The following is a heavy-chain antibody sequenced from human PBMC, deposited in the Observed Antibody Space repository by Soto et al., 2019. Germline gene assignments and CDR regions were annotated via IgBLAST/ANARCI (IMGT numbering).Heavy chain of an antibody. D-gene: IGHD3-10*01. CDR2: IYYSGST. V-gene: IGHV4-39*01. CDR3: ATIWFRSKGGVPSPYYYYGMDV. CDR1: GGSISSSSYY. Sequence: SETLSLTXTVSGGSISSSSYYWGWIRQPPGKGLEWIGSIYYSGSTYYNPSLKSRVTISVDTSKNQFSLKLSSVTAADTAVYYCATIWFRSKGGVPSPYYYYGMDVWGQGTTVTVSS. J-gene: IGHJ6*02.